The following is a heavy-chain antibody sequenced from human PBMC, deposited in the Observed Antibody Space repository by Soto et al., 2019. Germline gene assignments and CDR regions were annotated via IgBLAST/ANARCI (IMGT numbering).Heavy chain of an antibody. J-gene: IGHJ4*02. CDR1: GGSLSGYY. Sequence: PSETMSLTCAFTGGSLSGYYWSWIRQPPGKGLEWIGEVKDGGHTNYSPSLRGRVTISSDTSNNQFSLRLNSVTAADTGVYYCARGQEGVVATHWEQGSLVTVSS. CDR3: ARGQEGVVATH. CDR2: VKDGGHT. D-gene: IGHD5-12*01. V-gene: IGHV4-34*01.